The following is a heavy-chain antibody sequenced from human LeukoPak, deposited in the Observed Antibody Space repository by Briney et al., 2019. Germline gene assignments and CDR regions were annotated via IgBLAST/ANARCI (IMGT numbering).Heavy chain of an antibody. CDR3: AKDRSIGTYYTFDH. Sequence: GGSLRLSCAASGFTFSSYEMNWVRQAPGKGLEWVSYISSSGSTIYYADSVKGRFTISRDNAKNSLYLQMSSLTAADTAVYYCAKDRSIGTYYTFDHWGQGTLVTVSS. D-gene: IGHD1-26*01. CDR1: GFTFSSYE. J-gene: IGHJ4*02. CDR2: ISSSGSTI. V-gene: IGHV3-48*03.